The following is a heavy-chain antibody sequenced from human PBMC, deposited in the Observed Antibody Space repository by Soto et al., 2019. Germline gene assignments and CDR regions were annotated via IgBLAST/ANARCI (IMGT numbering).Heavy chain of an antibody. Sequence: EVQLLESGGALVQPGGSLRVSCAASGFTFSSYAMNWVRQAPGKGLEWVSAISGSGTSTYYVDSVEGRFVISRDNSKNTLYLQMTSLRAEDTAVYYCAKDVSYGDPFVYWGQGTLVTVSS. V-gene: IGHV3-23*01. CDR3: AKDVSYGDPFVY. D-gene: IGHD4-17*01. CDR2: ISGSGTST. CDR1: GFTFSSYA. J-gene: IGHJ4*02.